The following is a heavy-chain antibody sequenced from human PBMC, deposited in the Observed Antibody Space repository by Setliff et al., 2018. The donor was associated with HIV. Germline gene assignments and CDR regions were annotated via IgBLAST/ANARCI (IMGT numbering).Heavy chain of an antibody. D-gene: IGHD2-21*02. CDR2: MYYRGTT. CDR1: GGSIISSSYY. V-gene: IGHV4-39*01. J-gene: IGHJ4*02. CDR3: ATTECRGADCPQMYDY. Sequence: PSETLSLTCTVSGGSIISSSYYWGWIRLPPGKGLEWIGSMYYRGTTYNNPSLKSRVTFSADTSKNQFSLNLNSVTAADTAVYFCATTECRGADCPQMYDYWGQGILVTVSS.